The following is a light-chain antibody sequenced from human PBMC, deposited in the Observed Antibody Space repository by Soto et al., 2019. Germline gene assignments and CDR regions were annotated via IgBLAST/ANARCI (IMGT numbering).Light chain of an antibody. V-gene: IGLV1-51*01. CDR1: SSNIGNNY. CDR2: DNN. J-gene: IGLJ3*02. Sequence: QSVLTQPPSVSAAPGQKVTISCSGSSSNIGNNYVSWYQQLPGTAPKLLIYDNNKRPSGIPDRSSGSKSGTSATLGITGLQTGDEADYYCGTWDSSLSAGGVFGGGTKVTVL. CDR3: GTWDSSLSAGGV.